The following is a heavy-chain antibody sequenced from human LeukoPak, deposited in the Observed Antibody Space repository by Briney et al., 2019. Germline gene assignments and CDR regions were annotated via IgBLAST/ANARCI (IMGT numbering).Heavy chain of an antibody. V-gene: IGHV3-30-3*01. CDR2: ISYDGSNK. CDR3: AKDTPYNWFDP. CDR1: GFTFSSYA. Sequence: GGSLRLSCAASGFTFSSYAMHWVRQAPGKGLEWVAVISYDGSNKYYADSVKGRFTISRDNSKNTLYLQMNSLRAEDTAVYYCAKDTPYNWFDPWGQGTLVTVSS. J-gene: IGHJ5*02.